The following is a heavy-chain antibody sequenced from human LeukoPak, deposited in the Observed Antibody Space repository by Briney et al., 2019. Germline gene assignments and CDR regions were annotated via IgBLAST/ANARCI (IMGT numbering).Heavy chain of an antibody. Sequence: PSETLSLTCAVYGGSFSGYYWSWIRQPPGKRLEWIGEINHSGSTNYNPSLKSRVTISVDTSKNQFSLKLSSVTAADTAVYYCARVGGIAGLQYMDVWGKGTTVTASS. CDR2: INHSGST. CDR3: ARVGGIAGLQYMDV. V-gene: IGHV4-34*01. J-gene: IGHJ6*03. D-gene: IGHD6-13*01. CDR1: GGSFSGYY.